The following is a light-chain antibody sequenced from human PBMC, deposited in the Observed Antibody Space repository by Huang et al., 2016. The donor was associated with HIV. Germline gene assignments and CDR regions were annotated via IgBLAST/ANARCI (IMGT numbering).Light chain of an antibody. V-gene: IGKV1-5*03. CDR2: KAS. CDR1: QSISTL. Sequence: DIQMTQSPSTLSASVGDRVTITCRASQSISTLLAWYQQKPGKAPKVLIYKASYLQSGAPSRFSGSGSGTEFTLTISSLQPDDFATYYCQQYDSYPYTFGQGTKLEIK. CDR3: QQYDSYPYT. J-gene: IGKJ2*01.